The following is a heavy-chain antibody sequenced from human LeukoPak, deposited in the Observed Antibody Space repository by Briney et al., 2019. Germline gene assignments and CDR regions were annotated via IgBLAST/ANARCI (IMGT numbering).Heavy chain of an antibody. Sequence: GSLRLSCAASGFTFSSYWMHWIRQPPGKKLEWIGSIYYSGGTYYNPSLKSRVTISVDTSKNQFSLKLNSVTAADTAVYYCATRSYYDTSGVYGMDVWGQGTTVTVSS. CDR3: ATRSYYDTSGVYGMDV. D-gene: IGHD3-22*01. CDR2: IYYSGGT. V-gene: IGHV4-59*05. CDR1: GFTFSSYW. J-gene: IGHJ6*02.